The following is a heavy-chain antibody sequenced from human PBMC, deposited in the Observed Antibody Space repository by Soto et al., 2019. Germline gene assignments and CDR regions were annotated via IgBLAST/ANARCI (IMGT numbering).Heavy chain of an antibody. D-gene: IGHD1-1*01. CDR1: GFTFSSYA. CDR3: AKDRQLERLPRGYYYYGMDV. CDR2: ISGSGGST. J-gene: IGHJ6*02. Sequence: GGSLRLSCAASGFTFSSYAMSWVRQAPGKGLEWVSAISGSGGSTYYADSVKGRFTISRDNSKNTLYLQMNSLRAEDTAVYYCAKDRQLERLPRGYYYYGMDVWGQGTTVTVS. V-gene: IGHV3-23*01.